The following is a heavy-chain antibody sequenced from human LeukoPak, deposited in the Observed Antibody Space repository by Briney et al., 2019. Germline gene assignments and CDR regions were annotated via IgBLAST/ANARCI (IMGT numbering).Heavy chain of an antibody. CDR1: GFTFSSYG. J-gene: IGHJ4*02. Sequence: PGRSLRLSCAASGFTFSSYGLHWVRQAPGKGLEWVADISHDGSNEYYADFVKGRFIISRDNSKNTLYLQMNSLRAEDTAVYYCSKDRGAALRYFDWLGVDYWGQGTLVTVSS. V-gene: IGHV3-30*18. CDR2: ISHDGSNE. D-gene: IGHD3-9*01. CDR3: SKDRGAALRYFDWLGVDY.